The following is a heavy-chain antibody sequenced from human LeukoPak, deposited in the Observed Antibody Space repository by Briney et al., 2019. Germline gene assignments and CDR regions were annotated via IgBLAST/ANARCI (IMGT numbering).Heavy chain of an antibody. D-gene: IGHD2/OR15-2a*01. CDR2: INFSGSTI. CDR1: SFSFSDFD. Sequence: GGSLRLSCTTSSFSFSDFDMNWVRQAPGKWLEWISYINFSGSTITYADSVKGRFIISRDNAKNSLYLQLNSLRAEDTAVYYCARENPYADFWGQGTLVTVSS. J-gene: IGHJ4*02. V-gene: IGHV3-48*03. CDR3: ARENPYADF.